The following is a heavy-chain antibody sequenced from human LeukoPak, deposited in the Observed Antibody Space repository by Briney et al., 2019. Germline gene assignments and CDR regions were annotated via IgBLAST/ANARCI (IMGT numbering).Heavy chain of an antibody. CDR2: ISYDGSNK. CDR1: GFTFSSYG. V-gene: IGHV3-30*18. CDR3: AKDLDY. J-gene: IGHJ4*02. Sequence: GGSLRLSCAASGFTFSSYGTHWVRQAPGKGLEWVAVISYDGSNKYYADSVKGRFTISRDNSKNTLYLQMNSLRAEDTAVYYCAKDLDYWGQGTLVTVSS.